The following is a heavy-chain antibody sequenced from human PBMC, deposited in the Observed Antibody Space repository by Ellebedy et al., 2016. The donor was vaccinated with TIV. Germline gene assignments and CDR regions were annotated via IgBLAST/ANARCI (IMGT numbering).Heavy chain of an antibody. CDR3: ASNDGYGVPVDF. Sequence: GESLKISCRGSGYKLTNYWIGWVRPMPGKGLEWIGIIYPGDSNTMYSPSFQGQVTISADKSVSTAYLQWTSLKASDTALYFCASNDGYGVPVDFWGQGTLVIVSS. CDR2: IYPGDSNT. D-gene: IGHD5-18*01. J-gene: IGHJ4*02. CDR1: GYKLTNYW. V-gene: IGHV5-51*01.